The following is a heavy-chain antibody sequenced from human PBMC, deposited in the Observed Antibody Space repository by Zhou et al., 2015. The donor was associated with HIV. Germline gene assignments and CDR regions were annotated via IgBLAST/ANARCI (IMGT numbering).Heavy chain of an antibody. CDR2: IIPIFGTA. CDR1: GGTFSSYS. J-gene: IGHJ4*02. CDR3: ARSSLHYYDSSGYFDY. Sequence: QVQLLQSGAELKKPGSSVKVSCTASGGTFSSYSISWVRQAPGQGLEWMGGIIPIFGTANYAQKFQGRVTITADESTSTAYMELSSLRSEDTAVYYCARSSLHYYDSSGYFDYWGQGTLVTVSS. D-gene: IGHD3-22*01. V-gene: IGHV1-69*01.